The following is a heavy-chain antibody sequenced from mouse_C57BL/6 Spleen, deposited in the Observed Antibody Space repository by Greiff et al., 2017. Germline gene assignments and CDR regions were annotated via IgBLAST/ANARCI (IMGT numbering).Heavy chain of an antibody. D-gene: IGHD1-1*01. Sequence: EVQLVESGPELVKPGASVKMSCKASGYTFTSYVMHWVKQKPGQGLEWIGYIYPYNDGTKYNEKFKGKATLTSDKSSSTAYMELSSLTSEDSAVYYCPLLLRYYFDYWGQGTTLTVSS. V-gene: IGHV1-14*01. CDR2: IYPYNDGT. CDR3: PLLLRYYFDY. J-gene: IGHJ2*01. CDR1: GYTFTSYV.